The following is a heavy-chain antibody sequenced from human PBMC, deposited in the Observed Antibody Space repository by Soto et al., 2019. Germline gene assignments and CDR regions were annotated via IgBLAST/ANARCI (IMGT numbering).Heavy chain of an antibody. Sequence: SETLSLTCAVYGGSFSGYYWSWIRQPPGKGLEWIGEINHSGSTNYNPSLKSRVTISVDTSKNQFSLKLSSVTAADTAVYYCPNIAYGWGSYRWFDPWGQVPLVPVSP. V-gene: IGHV4-34*01. J-gene: IGHJ5*02. CDR1: GGSFSGYY. D-gene: IGHD3-10*01. CDR2: INHSGST. CDR3: PNIAYGWGSYRWFDP.